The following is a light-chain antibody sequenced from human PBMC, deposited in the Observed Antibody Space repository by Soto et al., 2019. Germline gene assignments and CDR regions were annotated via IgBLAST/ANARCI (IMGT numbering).Light chain of an antibody. CDR2: RAS. CDR3: QQYGSSPGT. V-gene: IGKV3-20*01. CDR1: QSVRYNY. Sequence: EIVLTQSPGTLSLSPGESATLSCRASQSVRYNYLAWYQQNPGRAPRLLISRASTRATGIPDRFSGSGSRTHFTLTISRLEPEDFAVYYCQQYGSSPGTFGQGTKVEIK. J-gene: IGKJ1*01.